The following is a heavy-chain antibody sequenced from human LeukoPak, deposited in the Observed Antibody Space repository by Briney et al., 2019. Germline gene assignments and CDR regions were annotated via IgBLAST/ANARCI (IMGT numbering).Heavy chain of an antibody. CDR1: GGSISSYY. CDR2: IYYSGST. J-gene: IGHJ4*02. Sequence: AETLSLTCTVSGGSISSYYWSWIRQPPGKGLEWIGYIYYSGSTNYNPSLKSRVTISVDTSKNQFSLKLSSVTAADTAVYYCATFGGVIQGFDYWGQGNRVTVSS. CDR3: ATFGGVIQGFDY. V-gene: IGHV4-59*01. D-gene: IGHD3-16*01.